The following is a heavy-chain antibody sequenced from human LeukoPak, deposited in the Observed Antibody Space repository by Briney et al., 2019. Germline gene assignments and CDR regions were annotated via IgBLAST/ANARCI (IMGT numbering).Heavy chain of an antibody. D-gene: IGHD5-18*01. CDR2: IYHSGST. CDR1: GGSFSGYY. V-gene: IGHV4-34*01. CDR3: ASRDTATGLD. Sequence: SETLSLTCAVYGGSFSGYYWSWLRQPPGKGLEWIGEIYHSGSTNYNPSLKSRVTISVDTSKNQFSLKLSSETAADTAVYYCASRDTATGLDWGQGTLVTVSS. J-gene: IGHJ4*01.